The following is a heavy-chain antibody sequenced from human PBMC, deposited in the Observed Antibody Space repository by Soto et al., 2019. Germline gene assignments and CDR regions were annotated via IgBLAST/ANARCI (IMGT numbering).Heavy chain of an antibody. Sequence: SQALSLTCAISGDSVSSNSAAWNWIRQSPSRGLEWLGRTYYRSKWYNDYAVSVKSRITINPDASKNQFSLQLNSVTPEDTAVYYCATEVATDGRSSAFDIWGQGTMVTVSS. CDR3: ATEVATDGRSSAFDI. D-gene: IGHD5-12*01. CDR1: GDSVSSNSAA. CDR2: TYYRSKWYN. J-gene: IGHJ3*02. V-gene: IGHV6-1*01.